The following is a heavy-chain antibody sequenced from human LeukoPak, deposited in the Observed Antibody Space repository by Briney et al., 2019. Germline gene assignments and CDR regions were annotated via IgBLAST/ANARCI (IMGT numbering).Heavy chain of an antibody. CDR3: ARDYGDSGDFDY. CDR1: GFTFKNYD. V-gene: IGHV3-23*01. D-gene: IGHD4-17*01. J-gene: IGHJ4*02. Sequence: PGGSLRLSCAASGFTFKNYDMSWVRQAPGKGLEWVSAIVGGGTSTYYADSVKGRFTISRDNSKNTLYLQMNSLRAEDTAVYYCARDYGDSGDFDYWGQGTLVTVSS. CDR2: IVGGGTST.